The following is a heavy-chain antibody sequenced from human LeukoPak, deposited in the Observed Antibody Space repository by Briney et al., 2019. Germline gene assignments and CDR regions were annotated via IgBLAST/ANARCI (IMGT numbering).Heavy chain of an antibody. J-gene: IGHJ5*02. Sequence: PSETLSLTCTASGGSISSYYWSWIRQPAGKGLEWIGRIYTSGSTNYNPSLKSRVTMSVDTSKNQFSLKLNSVTAADTAVYYCARDLDYYDSSGYRNWFDPWGQGTLVTVSS. D-gene: IGHD3-22*01. CDR3: ARDLDYYDSSGYRNWFDP. CDR2: IYTSGST. CDR1: GGSISSYY. V-gene: IGHV4-4*07.